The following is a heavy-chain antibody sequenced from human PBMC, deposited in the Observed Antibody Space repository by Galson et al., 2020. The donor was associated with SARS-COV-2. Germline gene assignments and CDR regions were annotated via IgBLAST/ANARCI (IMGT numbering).Heavy chain of an antibody. CDR1: GGSISSGSYY. J-gene: IGHJ6*03. CDR3: ARGWVANYYYYMDV. V-gene: IGHV4-61*02. CDR2: IYTSGST. Sequence: SETLSLTCTVSGGSISSGSYYWSWIRQPAGKGLEWIGRIYTSGSTNYNPSLKSRVTISVDTSKNQFSLKLSSVTAADTAVYYCARGWVANYYYYMDVWGKGTTVTVSS. D-gene: IGHD2-15*01.